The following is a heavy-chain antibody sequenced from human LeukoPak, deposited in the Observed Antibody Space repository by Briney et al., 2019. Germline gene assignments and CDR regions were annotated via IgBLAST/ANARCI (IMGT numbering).Heavy chain of an antibody. Sequence: PGGSLRLSCAASGFTFSSYGMHWVRQAPGKGLEWVAFIRYDGSNKYYADSVKGRFTISRDNSKNTLYLQMNSLRAEDTAVYYCAKERPLRNINNWFDPWGQGTLVTVSS. CDR3: AKERPLRNINNWFDP. V-gene: IGHV3-30*02. CDR1: GFTFSSYG. CDR2: IRYDGSNK. J-gene: IGHJ5*02. D-gene: IGHD3-3*01.